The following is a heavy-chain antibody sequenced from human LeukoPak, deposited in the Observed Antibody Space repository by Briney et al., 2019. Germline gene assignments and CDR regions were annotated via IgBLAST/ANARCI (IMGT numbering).Heavy chain of an antibody. CDR1: GDSISRSTYY. J-gene: IGHJ4*02. Sequence: SETLSLTCTVSGDSISRSTYYWAWIRQPPGKGLEWIGGVYYGRSPYFNPSLESRATISVDTSKNHFSLKMSSVTAADTAVYYCARSSGTGTFSYWGQGTLVTVSS. CDR2: VYYGRSP. D-gene: IGHD6-25*01. V-gene: IGHV4-39*02. CDR3: ARSSGTGTFSY.